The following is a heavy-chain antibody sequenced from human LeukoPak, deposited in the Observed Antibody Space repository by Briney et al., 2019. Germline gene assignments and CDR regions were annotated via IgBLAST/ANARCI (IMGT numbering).Heavy chain of an antibody. CDR2: IYHTGST. CDR3: ARYGDYAEGFDP. J-gene: IGHJ5*02. Sequence: SETLSLTCTVSGDSISSRSSYWDWIRQPPGKGLDWIGSIYHTGSTYYNPSLKSRVTMSVDTSKNQFSLKLSSVTAADTAVYYCARYGDYAEGFDPWGQGTLVTVSS. V-gene: IGHV4-39*01. CDR1: GDSISSRSSY. D-gene: IGHD4-17*01.